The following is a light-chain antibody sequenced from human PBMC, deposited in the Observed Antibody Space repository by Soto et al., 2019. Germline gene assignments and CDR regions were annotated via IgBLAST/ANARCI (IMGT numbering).Light chain of an antibody. J-gene: IGKJ1*01. Sequence: EIVLTQSPGTLSLSPGERATLSCRASQSVSSNYLAWYQQKPGQAPRLLIYGASSRAPGIPDRFSGSGSGTDFTLTISRLEPEDFAVYYCQQYAGSLTFGLGTKVEIK. CDR1: QSVSSNY. CDR3: QQYAGSLT. V-gene: IGKV3-20*01. CDR2: GAS.